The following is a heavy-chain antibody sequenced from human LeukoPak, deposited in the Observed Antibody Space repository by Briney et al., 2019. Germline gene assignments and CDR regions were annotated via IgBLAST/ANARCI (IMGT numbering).Heavy chain of an antibody. J-gene: IGHJ3*01. Sequence: GGSLRLSCVASGFTFSSYEMHCVRQAPGKGREWISYISASGTGTHYADSVKGSFTVSRDNAKHSVYLQVNIPRADDTAVYYCAREEYYHLDYGSNDAFDLWGQGQRVLVSS. CDR2: ISASGTGT. CDR3: AREEYYHLDYGSNDAFDL. D-gene: IGHD3-10*01. CDR1: GFTFSSYE. V-gene: IGHV3-48*03.